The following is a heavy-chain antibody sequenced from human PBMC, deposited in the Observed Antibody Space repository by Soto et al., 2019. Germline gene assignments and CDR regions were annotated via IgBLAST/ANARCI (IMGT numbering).Heavy chain of an antibody. Sequence: SETLSLTCTVSGGSISSYYWSWIRQPPGKGLEWIGYIYYSGSTNYNPSLKSRVTISVDTSKNQFSLKLSSVTAADTAVYYCARGYFDGYSRNWFDPWGQGTLVTVSS. V-gene: IGHV4-59*01. CDR2: IYYSGST. CDR1: GGSISSYY. J-gene: IGHJ5*02. CDR3: ARGYFDGYSRNWFDP. D-gene: IGHD2-21*02.